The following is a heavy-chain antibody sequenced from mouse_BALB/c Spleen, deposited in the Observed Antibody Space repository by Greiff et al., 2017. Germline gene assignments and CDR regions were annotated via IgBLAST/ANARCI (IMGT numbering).Heavy chain of an antibody. V-gene: IGHV5-17*02. CDR2: ISSGSSTI. Sequence: EVKLVESGGGLVQPGGSRKLSCAASGFTFSSFGMHWVRQAPEKGLEWVAYISSGSSTIYYADTVKGRFTISRDNPKNTLFLQMTSLRSEDTAMYYCARTEGFDYWGQGTTLTVSS. J-gene: IGHJ2*01. CDR3: ARTEGFDY. CDR1: GFTFSSFG.